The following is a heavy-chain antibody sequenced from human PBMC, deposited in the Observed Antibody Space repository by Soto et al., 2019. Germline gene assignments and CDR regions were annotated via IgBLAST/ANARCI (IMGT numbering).Heavy chain of an antibody. J-gene: IGHJ4*02. CDR2: ISAYNGNT. Sequence: GASVKVSCKASGYTFTSYGISWVRQAPGQGLEWMGWISAYNGNTNYAQKLQGRVTMTTDTSTSTAYTELRSLRSDDTAVYYCARHRKVGGPRLYYFDYWGQGTLVTVSS. D-gene: IGHD2-15*01. V-gene: IGHV1-18*01. CDR1: GYTFTSYG. CDR3: ARHRKVGGPRLYYFDY.